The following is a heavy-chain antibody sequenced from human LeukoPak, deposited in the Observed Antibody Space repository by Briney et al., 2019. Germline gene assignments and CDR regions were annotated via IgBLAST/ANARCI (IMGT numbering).Heavy chain of an antibody. J-gene: IGHJ6*02. D-gene: IGHD3-22*01. V-gene: IGHV1-46*01. CDR2: INPSGGST. CDR1: GYTFTSYY. Sequence: ASVKVSCKASGYTFTSYYMHWVRQDPGQGLEWMGIINPSGGSTSYAQKFQGRVTMTRDTSTSTVYMELSSLRSEDTAVYYCARDYYDSSGYYLGIAYYYGMDVWGQGTTVTVSS. CDR3: ARDYYDSSGYYLGIAYYYGMDV.